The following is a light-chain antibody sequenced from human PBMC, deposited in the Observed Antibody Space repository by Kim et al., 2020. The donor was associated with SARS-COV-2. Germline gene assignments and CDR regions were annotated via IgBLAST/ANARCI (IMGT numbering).Light chain of an antibody. V-gene: IGKV3-20*01. J-gene: IGKJ2*01. Sequence: EVVLTQSPGTLSLSPGERATLSCRASQYVSSLSRAWYQQRAGHAPRLLIHGVSNRATGIPERSSGSGAGTDFTPTTSSLEPEDSAVYYCQNYGGGPRYSFGQGTKLEIK. CDR1: QYVSSLS. CDR2: GVS. CDR3: QNYGGGPRYS.